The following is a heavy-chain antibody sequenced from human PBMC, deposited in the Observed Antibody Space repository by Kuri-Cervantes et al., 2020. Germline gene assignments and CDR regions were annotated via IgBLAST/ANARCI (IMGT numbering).Heavy chain of an antibody. CDR3: AREGIVNCPPYFDY. V-gene: IGHV4-4*07. J-gene: IGHJ4*02. Sequence: GSLRLSCTVSGGSISSYYWSWIRQPAGKGLEWIGRIYTSGSTNYNPSLKSRVTMSVDTSKNQFSLKLSSVTAADTAVYYCAREGIVNCPPYFDYWGQGTLVTVSS. CDR1: GGSISSYY. D-gene: IGHD1-1*01. CDR2: IYTSGST.